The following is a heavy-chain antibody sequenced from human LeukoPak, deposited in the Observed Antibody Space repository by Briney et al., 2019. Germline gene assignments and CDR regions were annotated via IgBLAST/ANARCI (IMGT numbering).Heavy chain of an antibody. CDR3: ARDRPYGRVGDFDY. Sequence: PGRSLRLSCAASGFTFSSYGMHWVRQAPGKGLEWVAVISYDGSNKYYADSVKGRFTISRDNSKNTLYLQMNSLRAEDTAVYYCARDRPYGRVGDFDYWGQGTLVTVSS. D-gene: IGHD3-10*01. CDR1: GFTFSSYG. V-gene: IGHV3-30*03. CDR2: ISYDGSNK. J-gene: IGHJ4*02.